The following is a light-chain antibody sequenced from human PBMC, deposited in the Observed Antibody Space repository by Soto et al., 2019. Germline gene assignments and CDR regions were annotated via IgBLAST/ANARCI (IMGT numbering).Light chain of an antibody. CDR1: RGISSA. CDR2: DAS. J-gene: IGKJ4*01. V-gene: IGKV1D-13*01. CDR3: RQFNDYPALT. Sequence: AIQLTQSPSSLSASVGDRVTMTCRASRGISSALAWYQQKPGKPPKLLIYDASNLASGVPSRFSGSGSGTDFTLTISSLQPEDFATYFCRQFNDYPALTFGGGTTVEIK.